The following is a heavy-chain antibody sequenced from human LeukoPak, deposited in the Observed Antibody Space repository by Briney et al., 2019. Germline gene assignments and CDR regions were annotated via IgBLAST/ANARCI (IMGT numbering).Heavy chain of an antibody. V-gene: IGHV3-48*01. CDR1: GFTFSSYS. CDR2: ISRSSSII. J-gene: IGHJ3*02. Sequence: GGSLRLYCAASGFTFSSYSMNWVRQATGQGLDWVSYISRSSSIIYHADSVKGRFTISRDNAKNSLYLQMNSLRADDTAVYYCAREMTTAYAFDIWGQGTMVTVSS. D-gene: IGHD4-11*01. CDR3: AREMTTAYAFDI.